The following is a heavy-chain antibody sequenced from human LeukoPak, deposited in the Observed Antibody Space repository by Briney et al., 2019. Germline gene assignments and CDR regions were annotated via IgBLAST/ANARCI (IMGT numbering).Heavy chain of an antibody. V-gene: IGHV3-66*01. Sequence: PGGSLRLSCAASGFTFSSYAMSWVRQAPGKGLEWVSVIYSGGSTYYADSVKGRFTISRDNSKNTLYLQMNSLRAEDTAVYYCARAPEWLSFQGGDYWGQGTLVTVSS. CDR3: ARAPEWLSFQGGDY. CDR1: GFTFSSYA. J-gene: IGHJ4*02. CDR2: IYSGGST. D-gene: IGHD3-3*01.